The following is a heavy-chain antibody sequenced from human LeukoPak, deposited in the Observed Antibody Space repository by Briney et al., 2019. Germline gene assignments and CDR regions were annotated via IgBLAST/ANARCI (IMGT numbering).Heavy chain of an antibody. D-gene: IGHD3-3*01. J-gene: IGHJ6*03. Sequence: ASVKVSCKASGYTFTSYDINWVRQATGQGLEWMGWMNPNSGNTGYAQKFQSRVTMTRNTSISTAYMELSSLRSEDTAVYYCARASRITIFGVVKFYYYYYMDVWGKGTTVTVSS. V-gene: IGHV1-8*01. CDR2: MNPNSGNT. CDR3: ARASRITIFGVVKFYYYYYMDV. CDR1: GYTFTSYD.